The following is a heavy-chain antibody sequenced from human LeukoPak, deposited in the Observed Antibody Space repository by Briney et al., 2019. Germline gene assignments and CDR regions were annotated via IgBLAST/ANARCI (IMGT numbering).Heavy chain of an antibody. CDR3: AKDRMRYSSSWYGGLDY. CDR1: EFTFSSYG. J-gene: IGHJ4*02. CDR2: ISYDGSNK. D-gene: IGHD6-13*01. V-gene: IGHV3-30*18. Sequence: GGSLRLSCAASEFTFSSYGMHWVRQAPGKGLEWVAVISYDGSNKYYADSVKGRFTISRDNSKNTLYLQMNSLRAEDTAVYYCAKDRMRYSSSWYGGLDYWGQGTLVTVSS.